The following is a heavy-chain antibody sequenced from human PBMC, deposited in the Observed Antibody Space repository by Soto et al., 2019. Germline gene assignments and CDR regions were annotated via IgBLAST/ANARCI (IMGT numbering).Heavy chain of an antibody. D-gene: IGHD3-22*01. J-gene: IGHJ4*02. CDR1: GGSISSDDYF. V-gene: IGHV4-31*03. CDR2: IYYRGTS. CDR3: ARLGNYYDSGGFYMGGLDY. Sequence: QVQLQESGPGLVNPSQTLSLTCTVSGGSISSDDYFWSWIRQHPGKGLEWIGYIYYRGTSYYNPSLKSRASISVDTDKNQFSLKLNSVTAADTAVYYCARLGNYYDSGGFYMGGLDYWGQGTLVTVSS.